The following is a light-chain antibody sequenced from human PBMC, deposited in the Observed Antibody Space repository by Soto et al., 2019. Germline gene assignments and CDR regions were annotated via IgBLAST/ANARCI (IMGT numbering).Light chain of an antibody. J-gene: IGKJ2*01. V-gene: IGKV1-5*03. Sequence: DIEMMQSPSTLSASVGDRVPITCRASQSITNWLAWYQQKPGKAPKLLIYKATNVQTGVPSRFSGSGSGTEFSLTISSLQPEDFAIYYCQQYNDYQYTFGQGTRLEIK. CDR2: KAT. CDR1: QSITNW. CDR3: QQYNDYQYT.